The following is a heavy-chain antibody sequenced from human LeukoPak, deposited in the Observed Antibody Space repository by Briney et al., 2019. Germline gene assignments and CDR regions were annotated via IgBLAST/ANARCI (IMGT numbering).Heavy chain of an antibody. CDR1: GFTFRNYW. V-gene: IGHV3-7*01. J-gene: IGHJ4*02. CDR3: ARELGDYDILTGYYNTYYFDY. Sequence: GGSLRLSCTASGFTFRNYWMSWVRQAPGKGLEWVADMKQHVSEKFYVDSVKGRFTISRDNAKNSLYLQMNSLRAEDTAVYYCARELGDYDILTGYYNTYYFDYWGQGTLVTVSS. D-gene: IGHD3-9*01. CDR2: MKQHVSEK.